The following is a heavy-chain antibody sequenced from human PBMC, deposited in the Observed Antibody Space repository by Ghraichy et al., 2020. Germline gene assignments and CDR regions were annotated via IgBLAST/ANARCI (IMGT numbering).Heavy chain of an antibody. CDR3: ARAGGRAVPPWDAFDI. V-gene: IGHV4-31*03. D-gene: IGHD3-16*01. J-gene: IGHJ3*02. Sequence: SETLSLTCTVSGDSISRPYYYWGWIRQHPGKGLEWIGYMYYSGTTYYKPSLKSRLTISGDTSKNQFSLKLNSVTAADTAVYYCARAGGRAVPPWDAFDIWGQGTMVSVSS. CDR2: MYYSGTT. CDR1: GDSISRPYYY.